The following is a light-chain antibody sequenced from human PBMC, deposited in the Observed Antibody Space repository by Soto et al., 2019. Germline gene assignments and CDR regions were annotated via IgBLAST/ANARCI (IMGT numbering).Light chain of an antibody. CDR1: SSNIGNDY. CDR2: DND. V-gene: IGLV1-51*01. J-gene: IGLJ2*01. CDR3: GTWDSSLSAGV. Sequence: QSVLTQPPSVSAAPGQKVTISCSGSSSNIGNDYVSWYQHLPGTAPKLLIYDNDKRPSGIPDRFSGSKSGTAATLGITGLQTVDEADDYCGTWDSSLSAGVFGGGTKRTVL.